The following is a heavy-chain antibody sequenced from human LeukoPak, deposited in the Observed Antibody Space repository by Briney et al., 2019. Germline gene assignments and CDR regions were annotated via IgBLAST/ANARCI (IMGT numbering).Heavy chain of an antibody. D-gene: IGHD2/OR15-2a*01. CDR3: VRDVSRRIGMDV. J-gene: IGHJ6*02. CDR2: ISPVSSYT. Sequence: GGSLRLSCLASGFIFNSYTMNWVREAPGKGLEWVSTISPVSSYTWYAESVKGRFTISRDNPKNSLYLKMDSLRAEDTAVYYCVRDVSRRIGMDVWGQGTTVTVSS. CDR1: GFIFNSYT. V-gene: IGHV3-21*01.